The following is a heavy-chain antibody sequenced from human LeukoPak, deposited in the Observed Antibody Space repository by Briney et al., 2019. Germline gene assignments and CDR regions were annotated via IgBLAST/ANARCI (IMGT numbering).Heavy chain of an antibody. CDR3: ARDGPAYTSRWYDYYYGLDV. D-gene: IGHD2-2*01. Sequence: SETLSLTCAVSGGSIKSNNWWSWVRQSPGKGLEWIGHIYHSGSTNYNPSLKSRVSISVDTSKNQFSLKLTSVTSADTAVYYCARDGPAYTSRWYDYYYGLDVWGQGTTVTVSS. CDR1: GGSIKSNNW. CDR2: IYHSGST. J-gene: IGHJ6*02. V-gene: IGHV4-4*02.